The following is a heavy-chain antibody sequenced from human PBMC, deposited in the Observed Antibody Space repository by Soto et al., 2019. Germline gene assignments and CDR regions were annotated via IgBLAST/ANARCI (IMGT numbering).Heavy chain of an antibody. D-gene: IGHD6-19*01. CDR2: MYYSGST. Sequence: QLQLQESGPGLVKPSETLSLTCTVSGGSISSSSYYWGWIRQPPGKGLEWIGSMYYSGSTYYNPSLKSRVTISVDTSKNQFSLKLSSVTAADTAVYYCASGPVAGAPGNWFDPWGQGTLVTVSS. CDR1: GGSISSSSYY. J-gene: IGHJ5*02. CDR3: ASGPVAGAPGNWFDP. V-gene: IGHV4-39*01.